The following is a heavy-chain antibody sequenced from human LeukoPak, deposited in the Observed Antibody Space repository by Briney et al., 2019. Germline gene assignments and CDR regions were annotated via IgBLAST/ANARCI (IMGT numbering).Heavy chain of an antibody. J-gene: IGHJ4*02. Sequence: SVKVSCKASGGTFSSYAVSWVRQAPGQGLEWMGRIIPILGIANYAQKFQGRVTITADKSTSTAYMELSSLRSEDTAVYYCARYYYDSPGDYWGQGTLVTVSS. CDR2: IIPILGIA. D-gene: IGHD3-22*01. CDR3: ARYYYDSPGDY. CDR1: GGTFSSYA. V-gene: IGHV1-69*04.